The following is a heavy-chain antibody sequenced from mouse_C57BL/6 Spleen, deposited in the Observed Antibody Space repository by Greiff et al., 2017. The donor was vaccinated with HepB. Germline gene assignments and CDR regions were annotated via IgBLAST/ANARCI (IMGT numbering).Heavy chain of an antibody. CDR3: ARKGYYPLAY. V-gene: IGHV1-50*01. CDR2: IDPSDSYT. D-gene: IGHD2-3*01. Sequence: VQLQQPGAELVKPGASVKLSCKASGYTFTSYWMQWVKQRPGQGLEWIGEIDPSDSYTNYNQKFKGKATLTVDTSSSTAYMQLSSLTSEDSAVYYCARKGYYPLAYWGQGTLVTVSA. J-gene: IGHJ3*01. CDR1: GYTFTSYW.